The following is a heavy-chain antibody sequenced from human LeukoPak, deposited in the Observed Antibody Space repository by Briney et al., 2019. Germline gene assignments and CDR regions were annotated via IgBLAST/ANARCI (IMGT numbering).Heavy chain of an antibody. V-gene: IGHV2-5*02. Sequence: SGPTLVNPTQTLTLTCTFSGFSLSTSGVGVGWIRQPPGKALEWLALIYWDDDKRYSPSLKSRLTITKDTSKNQVVLTMTNMDPVDTATYYCAHSGIAVAGSPKGWFDPWGQGTLVTVSS. CDR1: GFSLSTSGVG. D-gene: IGHD6-19*01. J-gene: IGHJ5*02. CDR3: AHSGIAVAGSPKGWFDP. CDR2: IYWDDDK.